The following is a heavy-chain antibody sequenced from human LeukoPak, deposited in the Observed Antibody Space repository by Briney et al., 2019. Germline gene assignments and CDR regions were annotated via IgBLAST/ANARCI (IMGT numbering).Heavy chain of an antibody. CDR1: GFTFSSYE. CDR3: ARVREYTYGYIDY. V-gene: IGHV3-48*03. CDR2: ISSSGSSI. Sequence: GGSLRLSCAASGFTFSSYEMNWVRQAPGKGLEWISYISSSGSSIYYADSVKGRFTISRDNSKNRLYLQMDSLRAEDTAVCYCARVREYTYGYIDYWGQGTLVTVSS. J-gene: IGHJ4*02. D-gene: IGHD5-18*01.